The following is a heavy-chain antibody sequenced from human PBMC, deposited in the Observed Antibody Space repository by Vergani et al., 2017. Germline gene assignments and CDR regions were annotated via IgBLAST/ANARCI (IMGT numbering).Heavy chain of an antibody. Sequence: QVQLQESGPGLVKPSQTLSLTCTVSGGSISSGSYYWSWIRQPPGKGLEWIGEINHSGSTNYNPSLKSRVTISVDKSKNQFSMKLSSVTAADTAVYYCARGPNDYVWGSYRKSPFDPWGQGTLVTVSS. CDR1: GGSISSGSYY. CDR3: ARGPNDYVWGSYRKSPFDP. D-gene: IGHD3-16*02. CDR2: INHSGST. J-gene: IGHJ5*02. V-gene: IGHV4-39*07.